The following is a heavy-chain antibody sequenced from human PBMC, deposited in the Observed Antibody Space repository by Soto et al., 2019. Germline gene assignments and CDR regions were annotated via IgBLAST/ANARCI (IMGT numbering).Heavy chain of an antibody. CDR2: ISGYNGDT. CDR3: AKNGQPPYYYYGMDV. Sequence: QGQLVQSGPEAKKPGASVKVSCKASGYTFSRYRISWVRQAPGQGLEWMGWISGYNGDTKYAQKVQGRVTMTIDTSTYTAYMELRSLTSDDTAIYYCAKNGQPPYYYYGMDVRGQGTTVIVSS. D-gene: IGHD2-8*01. V-gene: IGHV1-18*01. J-gene: IGHJ6*02. CDR1: GYTFSRYR.